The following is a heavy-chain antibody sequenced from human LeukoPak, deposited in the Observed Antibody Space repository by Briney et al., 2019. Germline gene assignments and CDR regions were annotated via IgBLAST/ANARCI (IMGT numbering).Heavy chain of an antibody. V-gene: IGHV4-4*07. CDR1: GGSISSYY. D-gene: IGHD1-26*01. CDR3: ARAYGGSLLGYFDY. J-gene: IGHJ4*02. CDR2: IYTSGST. Sequence: SETLSLTCTVSGGSISSYYWSWIRQPAGKGLEWTGRIYTSGSTNYNPSLKSRVTISVDKSKNQFSLKLSSVTAADTAVYYCARAYGGSLLGYFDYWGQGTLVTVSS.